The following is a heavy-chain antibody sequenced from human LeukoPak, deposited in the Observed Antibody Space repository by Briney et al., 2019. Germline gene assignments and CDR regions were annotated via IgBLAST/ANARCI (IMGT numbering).Heavy chain of an antibody. CDR1: RYTFTSYD. CDR3: ARAKRELPSYYYYMDV. CDR2: MNPNSGNT. V-gene: IGHV1-8*01. Sequence: VASVKVSCKASRYTFTSYDINWVRQATGQGLEWMGWMNPNSGNTGYAQKFQGRVTMTRNTSISTAYMELSSLRSEDTAVYYCARAKRELPSYYYYMDVWGKGTTVTVSS. D-gene: IGHD1-26*01. J-gene: IGHJ6*03.